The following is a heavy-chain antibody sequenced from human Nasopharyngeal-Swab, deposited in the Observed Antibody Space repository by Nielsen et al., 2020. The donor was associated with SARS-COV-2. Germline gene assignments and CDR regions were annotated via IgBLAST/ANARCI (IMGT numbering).Heavy chain of an antibody. CDR3: ASSNSAAAGFDY. J-gene: IGHJ4*02. CDR2: ISSSSSYT. Sequence: RQAPGKGLEWVSYISSSSSYTNYADSVKGRFTISRDNAKNSPYLQMNSLRAEDTAVYYCASSNSAAAGFDYWGQGTLVTVSS. V-gene: IGHV3-11*03. D-gene: IGHD6-13*01.